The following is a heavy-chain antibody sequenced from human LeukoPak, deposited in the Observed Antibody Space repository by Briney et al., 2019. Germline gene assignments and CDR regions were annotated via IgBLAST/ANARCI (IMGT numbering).Heavy chain of an antibody. J-gene: IGHJ4*02. CDR2: LSFDGNNK. Sequence: GRSLRLSCAASRFTFSDYAMHWVRQAPGKGLEWVAVLSFDGNNKYYADSVKGRFTISRDNSKSTLYLQMDSLRPEDTAVYYCAKSSSVHYDFWSGRYYPNSWGQGTLVTVSS. V-gene: IGHV3-30-3*02. D-gene: IGHD3-3*01. CDR3: AKSSSVHYDFWSGRYYPNS. CDR1: RFTFSDYA.